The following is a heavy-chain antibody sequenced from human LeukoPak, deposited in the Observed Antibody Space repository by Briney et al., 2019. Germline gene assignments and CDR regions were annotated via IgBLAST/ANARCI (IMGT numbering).Heavy chain of an antibody. CDR1: GFTFSSYA. D-gene: IGHD2-2*01. J-gene: IGHJ4*02. Sequence: GGSLRLSCAASGFTFSSYAMSWVRQAPGKGLEWVSTVSGGGGTTYSADSVKGRFTISRDNSKNTLYLQMNRLRAEDTAVYYCAKMGWDIVVVPDGTLDYWGQGTLVTVSS. CDR3: AKMGWDIVVVPDGTLDY. V-gene: IGHV3-23*01. CDR2: VSGGGGTT.